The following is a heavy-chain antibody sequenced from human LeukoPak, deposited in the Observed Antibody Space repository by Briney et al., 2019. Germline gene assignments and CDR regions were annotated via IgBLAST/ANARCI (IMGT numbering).Heavy chain of an antibody. D-gene: IGHD6-13*01. V-gene: IGHV1-46*01. CDR3: ARVTGYVMEDYFDY. CDR2: INPSGGST. J-gene: IGHJ4*02. Sequence: ASVKVSCKTSGYGFTNYGITWVRQAPGQGLEWMGIINPSGGSTSYAQKFQGRVTMTRDMSTSTDYMELSSLRSEDTAVYYCARVTGYVMEDYFDYWGQGTLITVSS. CDR1: GYGFTNYG.